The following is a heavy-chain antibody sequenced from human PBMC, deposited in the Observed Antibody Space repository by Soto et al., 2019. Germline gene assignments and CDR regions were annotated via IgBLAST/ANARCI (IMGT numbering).Heavy chain of an antibody. J-gene: IGHJ6*02. V-gene: IGHV4-30-2*01. CDR3: AVSGRGGLDV. CDR2: IYRSGGA. CDR1: GGSINSGGYS. Sequence: QLQLQESGSGLVKPSQHLSLTCTVSGGSINSGGYSWSWIRQPPGKGLEWSGYIYRSGGAYYSPSPQNRVTISVDKSKNHFSLNLTSVTDADTAVYYCAVSGRGGLDVWGQGTTVTVSS. D-gene: IGHD3-10*01.